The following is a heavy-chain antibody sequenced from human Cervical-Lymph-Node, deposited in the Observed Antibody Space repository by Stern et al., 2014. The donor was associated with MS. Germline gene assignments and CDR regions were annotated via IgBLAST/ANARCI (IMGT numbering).Heavy chain of an antibody. CDR2: IYPGDSDT. CDR1: GYSFTANW. V-gene: IGHV5-51*01. Sequence: VQLVQSGAEVKKPGESLKISCKGSGYSFTANWIAWVRQMPGKGLEWMGIIYPGDSDTRYNPSFQGQVTISADQSTSTAYLQWSSLKASDTAMYYCARDYGDYAFDYWGQGTLVTVSS. D-gene: IGHD4-17*01. CDR3: ARDYGDYAFDY. J-gene: IGHJ4*02.